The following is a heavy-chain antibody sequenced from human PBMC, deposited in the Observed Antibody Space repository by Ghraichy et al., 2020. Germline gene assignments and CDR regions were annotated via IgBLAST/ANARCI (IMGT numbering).Heavy chain of an antibody. CDR3: AVQDAGIAGNKLDAFDI. Sequence: SETLSLTCTVSGGSISSYYWSWIRQPPGKGLEWIGYIYYSGSTNYNPSLKSRVTISVDTSKNQFSLKLSSVTAADTAVYYCAVQDAGIAGNKLDAFDIWGQGTMVTVSS. J-gene: IGHJ3*02. D-gene: IGHD6-13*01. V-gene: IGHV4-59*01. CDR2: IYYSGST. CDR1: GGSISSYY.